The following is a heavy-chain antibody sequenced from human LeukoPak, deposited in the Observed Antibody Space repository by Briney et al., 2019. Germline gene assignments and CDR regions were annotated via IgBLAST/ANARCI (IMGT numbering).Heavy chain of an antibody. Sequence: ASVTVSCKASGYTFTSYGISWVRQAPGQGLEWMGWISAYNGNTNYAQKLQGRVTMTTDTSTSTAYMELRSLRSDDTAVYYCARVGARYYYYYGMDVWGQGTTVTVSS. J-gene: IGHJ6*02. V-gene: IGHV1-18*01. CDR1: GYTFTSYG. D-gene: IGHD1-26*01. CDR3: ARVGARYYYYYGMDV. CDR2: ISAYNGNT.